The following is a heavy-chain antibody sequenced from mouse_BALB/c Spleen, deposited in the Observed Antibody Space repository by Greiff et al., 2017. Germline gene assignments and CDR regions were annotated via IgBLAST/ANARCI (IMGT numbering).Heavy chain of an antibody. CDR1: GYSITSGYY. J-gene: IGHJ2*01. CDR2: ISYDGSN. D-gene: IGHD4-1*01. Sequence: EVQRVESGPGLVKPSQSLSLTCSVTGYSITSGYYWNWIRQFPGNKLEWMGYISYDGSNNYNPSLKNRISITRDTSKNQFFLKLNSVTTEDTATYYCARVEEIWDVDYWGQGTTLTVSS. CDR3: ARVEEIWDVDY. V-gene: IGHV3-6*02.